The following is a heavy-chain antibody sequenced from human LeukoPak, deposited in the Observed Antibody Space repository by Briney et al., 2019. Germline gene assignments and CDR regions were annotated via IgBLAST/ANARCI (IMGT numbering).Heavy chain of an antibody. V-gene: IGHV3-30*02. CDR3: AKVSPAWVRGGHFDY. CDR2: IRYDGSNK. D-gene: IGHD2-15*01. Sequence: PGGSLRLSCAASGFTFSSYGMHWVRQAPGKGLEWVAFIRYDGSNKYYADSVKGRFTISRDNSKNTLYLQMNSLRAEDTAVYYCAKVSPAWVRGGHFDYWGQGTLVTVSS. CDR1: GFTFSSYG. J-gene: IGHJ4*02.